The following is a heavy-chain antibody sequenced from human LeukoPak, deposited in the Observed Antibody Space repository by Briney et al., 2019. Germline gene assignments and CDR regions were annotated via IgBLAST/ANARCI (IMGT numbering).Heavy chain of an antibody. J-gene: IGHJ4*02. D-gene: IGHD2-8*01. V-gene: IGHV1-2*06. CDR1: GYTFTGYY. CDR2: INPNSGGT. CDR3: ARVHCTNGVCYLFDY. Sequence: PGGSVKVSCKASGYTFTGYYMHWVRQAPGQGLEWMGRINPNSGGTNYAQKFQGRVTMTRDTSISTAYMELSRLRSDDTAVYYCARVHCTNGVCYLFDYWGQGTLVTVSS.